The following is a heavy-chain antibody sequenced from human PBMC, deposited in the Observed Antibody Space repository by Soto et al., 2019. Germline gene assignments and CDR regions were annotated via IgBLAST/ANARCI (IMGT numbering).Heavy chain of an antibody. CDR1: GFTFRNYG. CDR3: AKDRDIAYHLEGGFYYSGMDV. D-gene: IGHD5-12*01. J-gene: IGHJ6*02. Sequence: QVQLVESGGGVVRPGRSLRLTCAASGFTFRNYGMHWVRQAPGKGLEWVAVISHDGSDKYYADSMKGRFIISRDNSENTLFLNMNSLKPEDTAVYYCAKDRDIAYHLEGGFYYSGMDVWGQGTTVTVSS. V-gene: IGHV3-30*18. CDR2: ISHDGSDK.